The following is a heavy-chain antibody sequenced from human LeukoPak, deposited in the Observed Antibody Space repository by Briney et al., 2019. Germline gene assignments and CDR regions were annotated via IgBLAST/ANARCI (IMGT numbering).Heavy chain of an antibody. CDR3: ARAVGSGYYRHFDY. CDR2: ISTNSSYI. D-gene: IGHD3-3*01. V-gene: IGHV3-21*01. Sequence: NPGGSLRLSCAASGFTFSSYSMNWVRQAPGKGLEWVSFISTNSSYIYYADSVKGRFTISRDNAKNSLYLQMNSLRAEDTALYYCARAVGSGYYRHFDYWGQGTLVTVSS. J-gene: IGHJ4*02. CDR1: GFTFSSYS.